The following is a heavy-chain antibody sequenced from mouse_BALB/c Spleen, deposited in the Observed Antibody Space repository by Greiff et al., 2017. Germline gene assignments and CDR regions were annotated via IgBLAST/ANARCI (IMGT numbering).Heavy chain of an antibody. V-gene: IGHV5-6*01. CDR2: ISSGGSYT. D-gene: IGHD2-3*01. Sequence: EVQLQESGGDLVKPGGSLKLSCAASGFTFSSYGMSWVRQTPDKRLEWVATISSGGSYTYYPDSVKGRFTISRDNAKNTLYLQMSSLKSEDTAMYYCARHDGYSLFDYWGQGTTRTVSS. CDR1: GFTFSSYG. CDR3: ARHDGYSLFDY. J-gene: IGHJ2*01.